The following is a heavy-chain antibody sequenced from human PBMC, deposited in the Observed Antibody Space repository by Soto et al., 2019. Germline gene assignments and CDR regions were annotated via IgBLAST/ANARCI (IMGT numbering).Heavy chain of an antibody. V-gene: IGHV3-23*01. J-gene: IGHJ4*02. D-gene: IGHD3-10*01. CDR1: GFTFSSYA. CDR2: ISGSGGST. Sequence: EVQLLASGGGLVQPGGSLRLSCAASGFTFSSYAMSWVRQAPGKGLEWVSAISGSGGSTYYADSVKRRFTISRDNSKNTLYLQMNSQRAEDTAVYYGFPHVPMVRGALSYFDYWGQGTLVTVSS. CDR3: FPHVPMVRGALSYFDY.